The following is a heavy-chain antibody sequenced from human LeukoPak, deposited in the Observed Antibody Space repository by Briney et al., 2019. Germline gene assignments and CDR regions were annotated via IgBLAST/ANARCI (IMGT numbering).Heavy chain of an antibody. CDR2: INPSGGST. V-gene: IGHV1-46*01. CDR3: ARAYSGYDPNDY. Sequence: ASVKVSCTASGDTFTSYYMNWVRHPPGQGLEWMGIINPSGGSTTYARKFKGSVPVTRDTSTSTVYMELSSLRSQDTAVYYCARAYSGYDPNDYWGQGTLVTVSS. CDR1: GDTFTSYY. J-gene: IGHJ4*02. D-gene: IGHD5-12*01.